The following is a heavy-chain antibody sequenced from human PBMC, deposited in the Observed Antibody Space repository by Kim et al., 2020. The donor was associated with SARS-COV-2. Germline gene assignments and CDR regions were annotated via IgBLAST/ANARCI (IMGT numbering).Heavy chain of an antibody. Sequence: NYAQKFQDRVTITADESTSTAYKELSSLRSEDTAVYYRARGWTSYNWFDPWGQGTLVTVSS. CDR3: ARGWTSYNWFDP. J-gene: IGHJ5*02. V-gene: IGHV1-69*01. D-gene: IGHD3-3*01.